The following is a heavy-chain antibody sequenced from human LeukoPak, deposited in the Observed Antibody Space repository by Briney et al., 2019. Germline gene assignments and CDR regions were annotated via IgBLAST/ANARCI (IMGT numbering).Heavy chain of an antibody. Sequence: GGSLRLSCAASGFTFSSYEMNWVRQAPGKGLEWVSSISSSSSSSIYYADSVKGRFTISRDNAKNSLYLQMNSLRAEDTAVYYCARDWAGGAFDIWGQGTMVTVSS. CDR2: ISSSSSSSI. J-gene: IGHJ3*02. CDR1: GFTFSSYE. CDR3: ARDWAGGAFDI. D-gene: IGHD3-16*01. V-gene: IGHV3-21*01.